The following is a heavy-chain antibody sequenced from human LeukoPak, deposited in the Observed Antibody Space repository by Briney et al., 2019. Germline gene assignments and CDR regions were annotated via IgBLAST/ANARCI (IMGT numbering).Heavy chain of an antibody. Sequence: SETLSLTCTVSGGSISSCDYCWSWIRQPPGKGLEWIGYIYYSGSTYYNPSLKSRVTLSVDTSKNQFSLKLSSVTAADTAVYYCARSYYYYCGIDVWGQGTTVTVSS. J-gene: IGHJ6*02. V-gene: IGHV4-30-4*01. CDR3: ARSYYYYCGIDV. CDR2: IYYSGST. CDR1: GGSISSCDYC.